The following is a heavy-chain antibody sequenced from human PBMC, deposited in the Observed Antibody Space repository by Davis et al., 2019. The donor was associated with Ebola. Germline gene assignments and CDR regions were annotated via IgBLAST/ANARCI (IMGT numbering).Heavy chain of an antibody. CDR3: ARGRYYDYIWGSYRHFDY. D-gene: IGHD3-16*02. J-gene: IGHJ4*02. Sequence: AASVKVSCKTSGYTFTNYAIHWVRQAPGQGLEWMGWMDPNSGNTGYAQKFQGRVTMTRNTSISTAYMELSSLRSEDTAVYYCARGRYYDYIWGSYRHFDYWGQGTLVTVSS. CDR1: GYTFTNYA. V-gene: IGHV1-8*02. CDR2: MDPNSGNT.